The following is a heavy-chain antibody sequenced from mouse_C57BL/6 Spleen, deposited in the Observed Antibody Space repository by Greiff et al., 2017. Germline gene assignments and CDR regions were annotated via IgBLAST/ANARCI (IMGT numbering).Heavy chain of an antibody. Sequence: VQRVESGPELVKPGASVKISCKASGYAFSSSWMNWVKQRPGKGLEWIGRIYPGDGDTNYNGKFKGKATLTADKSSSTAYMQLSSLTSEDSAVYFCARGGTTVGFAYWGQGTLVTVSA. CDR1: GYAFSSSW. D-gene: IGHD1-1*01. CDR3: ARGGTTVGFAY. V-gene: IGHV1-82*01. J-gene: IGHJ3*01. CDR2: IYPGDGDT.